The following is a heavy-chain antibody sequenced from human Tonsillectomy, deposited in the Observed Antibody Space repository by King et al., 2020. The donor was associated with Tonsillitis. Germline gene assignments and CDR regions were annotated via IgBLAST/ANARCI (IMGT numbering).Heavy chain of an antibody. CDR1: GFTFNSYG. Sequence: VQLVESGGGLVQPGGSLRLSCAASGFTFNSYGMNWVRQAPGKGLEWIAYISSSSNFIYYAASVKGRFTISRDNARNSLYLQMSSLRAEDTAVYYCTRNFWSGGTEGCWGQGTLVTVSS. CDR2: ISSSSNFI. V-gene: IGHV3-48*01. J-gene: IGHJ4*02. D-gene: IGHD3-3*01. CDR3: TRNFWSGGTEGC.